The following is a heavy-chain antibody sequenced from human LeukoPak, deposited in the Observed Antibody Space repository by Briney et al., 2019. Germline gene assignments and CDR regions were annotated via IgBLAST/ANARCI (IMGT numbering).Heavy chain of an antibody. CDR3: ARQGYGGHSRGAADY. D-gene: IGHD4-23*01. Sequence: ASVKVSCKASGYTFTSYAMNWVRQAPGQGLEWMGWISANNGNRNYALKLQDRVSMTTDTSTSTAYMELRSLRSDDTAVYYCARQGYGGHSRGAADYWGQGTLVTVSS. J-gene: IGHJ4*02. CDR1: GYTFTSYA. V-gene: IGHV1-18*01. CDR2: ISANNGNR.